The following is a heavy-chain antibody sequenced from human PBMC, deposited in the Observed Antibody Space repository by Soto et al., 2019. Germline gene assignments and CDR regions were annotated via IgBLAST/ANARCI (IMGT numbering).Heavy chain of an antibody. CDR2: MNPNSGNT. Sequence: QVQLVQSGAEVEKSEASVKVSCKASGYTFTSHDINWVRQATGQGLEWMGWMNPNSGNTGYAQKFQGRVTMTRNTSISTAYMELSSLRSEDTAVYYCARWDYGYYARFDYWGQGTLVTVSS. CDR3: ARWDYGYYARFDY. CDR1: GYTFTSHD. J-gene: IGHJ4*02. V-gene: IGHV1-8*01. D-gene: IGHD4-17*01.